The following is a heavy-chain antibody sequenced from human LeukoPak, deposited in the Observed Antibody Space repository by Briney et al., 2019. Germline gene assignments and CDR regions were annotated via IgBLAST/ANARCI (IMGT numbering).Heavy chain of an antibody. CDR3: ARDRGGLGPYYFAY. Sequence: GGSLRLSCAASGFTFSNNWMTWVRQAPGKGLEWVANIKQDGSDKYYVDSVKGRFTISRDNPKNTLYLQMNNLRVEDTAVYYCARDRGGLGPYYFAYWGQGTLVTVSS. CDR1: GFTFSNNW. V-gene: IGHV3-7*01. CDR2: IKQDGSDK. J-gene: IGHJ4*02. D-gene: IGHD3/OR15-3a*01.